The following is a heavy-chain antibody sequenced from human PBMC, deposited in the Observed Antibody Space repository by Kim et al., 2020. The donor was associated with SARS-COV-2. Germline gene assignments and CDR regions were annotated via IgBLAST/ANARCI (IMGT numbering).Heavy chain of an antibody. J-gene: IGHJ4*02. CDR3: ARHRASSWEADFDY. V-gene: IGHV4-39*01. D-gene: IGHD1-26*01. CDR2: IYYSGST. Sequence: SETLSLTCTASGGSISTTTYYWGWIRQPPGKGLEWIGSIYYSGSTYYNPSLKSPVTISIDTSKNQFSLRLSSVTAADTAVYYCARHRASSWEADFDYWGQGTLVTVSS. CDR1: GGSISTTTYY.